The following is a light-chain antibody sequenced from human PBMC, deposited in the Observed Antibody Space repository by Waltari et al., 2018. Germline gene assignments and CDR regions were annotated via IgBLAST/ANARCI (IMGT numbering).Light chain of an antibody. Sequence: QSALTQPASVSGSPGQSITISCTGTSSDVGTYNLVSWYQQHPGKAPKLMICEVTKRPSGVSSRFSASRSGNTASLTISGLQAEDEADYYCCSYNDGPYVFGTGTKVTVL. J-gene: IGLJ1*01. CDR2: EVT. V-gene: IGLV2-23*02. CDR1: SSDVGTYNL. CDR3: CSYNDGPYV.